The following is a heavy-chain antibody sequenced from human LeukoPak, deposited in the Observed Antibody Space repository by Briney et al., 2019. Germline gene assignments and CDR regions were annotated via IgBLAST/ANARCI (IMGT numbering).Heavy chain of an antibody. CDR2: ISSSGSTI. CDR3: ARSRKRGNSGWAFDY. V-gene: IGHV3-48*04. Sequence: PGGSLRLSCAASGFTFSNYWMNWVRQAPGKGLEWVSYISSSGSTIYYADSVKGRFTISRDNAKNSLYLQMNSLRAEDTAVYYCARSRKRGNSGWAFDYWGQGTLVTVSS. J-gene: IGHJ4*02. CDR1: GFTFSNYW. D-gene: IGHD4-23*01.